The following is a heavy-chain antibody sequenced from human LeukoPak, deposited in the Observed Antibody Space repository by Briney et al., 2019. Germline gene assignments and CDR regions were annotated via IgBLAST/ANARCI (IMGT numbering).Heavy chain of an antibody. Sequence: GESLKISCKGSGYAFSSTWIGWVRQMPGKGLEWMGIIHPGDSDTRYSPSFQGQVTISADKSISTAYLQWSSLKASDTAMYYCARSGVVGATSYFDYWGQGTLVTVSS. CDR2: IHPGDSDT. CDR3: ARSGVVGATSYFDY. CDR1: GYAFSSTW. J-gene: IGHJ4*02. V-gene: IGHV5-51*01. D-gene: IGHD2-21*01.